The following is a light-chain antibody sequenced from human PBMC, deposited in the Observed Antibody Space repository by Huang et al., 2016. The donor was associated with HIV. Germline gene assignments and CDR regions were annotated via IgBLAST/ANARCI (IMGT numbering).Light chain of an antibody. CDR1: QSVSSD. CDR2: DAS. V-gene: IGKV3-11*01. J-gene: IGKJ1*01. CDR3: QQRSNWPRT. Sequence: EIVLTQSPATLSVSPGERATLSCRAGQSVSSDLAWYQQKPGQAPRLLIYDASNRATGSPARFSGSGSGTDFSLTISSLEPEDFAVYYCQQRSNWPRTFGQGTKVEIK.